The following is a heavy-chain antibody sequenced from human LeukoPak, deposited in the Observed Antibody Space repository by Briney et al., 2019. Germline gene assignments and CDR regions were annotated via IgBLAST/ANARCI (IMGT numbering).Heavy chain of an antibody. D-gene: IGHD6-13*01. J-gene: IGHJ4*02. Sequence: ASVKVSCKASGYTFTDYYMHWVRQAPGQGLEWMVWINTDSGGTNYAQKFQGRVTMTIDTSISTAYLELTRLTSDDTAVYCCARGEGSSIDYWGQGTLVTVSS. CDR1: GYTFTDYY. V-gene: IGHV1-2*02. CDR3: ARGEGSSIDY. CDR2: INTDSGGT.